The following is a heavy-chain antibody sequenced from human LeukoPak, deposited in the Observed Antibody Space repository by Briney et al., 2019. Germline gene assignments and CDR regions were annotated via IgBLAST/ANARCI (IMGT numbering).Heavy chain of an antibody. CDR2: IIPDGSER. CDR3: ARDWARGASGTYKGVYSDC. J-gene: IGHJ4*02. V-gene: IGHV3-7*04. CDR1: GFTFSSYW. D-gene: IGHD1-26*01. Sequence: GGSLRLSCAASGFTFSSYWMSWVRQAPGKGLEWVAKIIPDGSERFYVDSVKGRFTISRDNAKNSLYLQMDSLRAEDTAVYYCARDWARGASGTYKGVYSDCWGQGTLVTVSS.